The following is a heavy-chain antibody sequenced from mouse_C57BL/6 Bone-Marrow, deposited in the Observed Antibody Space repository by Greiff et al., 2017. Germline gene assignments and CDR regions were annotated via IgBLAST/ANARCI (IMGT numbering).Heavy chain of an antibody. CDR1: GFTFSDYG. D-gene: IGHD1-1*01. CDR2: ISNLAYSI. Sequence: EVKVVESGGGLVQPGGSLKLSCAASGFTFSDYGMAWVRQAPRKGPEWVAFISNLAYSIYYADTVTGRVTISGENAKNTLYLEMSSLRSEDTAMYYCARHSYCDVSRGYGMDYWGQGTSVTVSS. CDR3: ARHSYCDVSRGYGMDY. V-gene: IGHV5-15*01. J-gene: IGHJ4*01.